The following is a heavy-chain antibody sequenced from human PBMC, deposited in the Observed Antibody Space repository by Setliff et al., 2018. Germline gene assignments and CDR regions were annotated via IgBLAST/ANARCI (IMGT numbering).Heavy chain of an antibody. J-gene: IGHJ4*02. V-gene: IGHV4-61*02. Sequence: SETLSLTCIVSGGSISSATSYWNWIRQPAGKELEWIGRIYAIRSTNYNPALKSRLTISVDASTNQFSLKLYSVTAADTAVYYCRYWSGYYNNDYWGQGTLVTVSS. CDR3: RYWSGYYNNDY. D-gene: IGHD3-3*01. CDR1: GGSISSATSY. CDR2: IYAIRST.